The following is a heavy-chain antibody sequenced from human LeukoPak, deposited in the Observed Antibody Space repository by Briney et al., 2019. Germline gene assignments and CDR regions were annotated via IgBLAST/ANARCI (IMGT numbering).Heavy chain of an antibody. CDR3: ARMSSSWYGGYFDY. V-gene: IGHV4-4*07. D-gene: IGHD6-13*01. Sequence: PSETLSLTCTVSGGSISSYYWSWIRQPAGKGLEWIGRIYTSGSTNYNPSLKSRVTMSVDTSKNQFTLKLSSVTAADTAVYYCARMSSSWYGGYFDYWGQGTLVTVSS. J-gene: IGHJ4*02. CDR1: GGSISSYY. CDR2: IYTSGST.